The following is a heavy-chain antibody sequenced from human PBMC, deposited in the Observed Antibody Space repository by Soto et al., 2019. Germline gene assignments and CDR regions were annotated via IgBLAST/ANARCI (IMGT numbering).Heavy chain of an antibody. Sequence: QVQLVESGGGVVQPGRSLRLSCAASGFSFSTYAMHWARQAPGKGMEGVAVVWSDESNKYYSDSVKGRFTISRDNSKNTVYLQMSSLRAEDTAVYYCARPYYDTLTGYRPFDYWGQGTLVTVSS. D-gene: IGHD3-9*01. CDR2: VWSDESNK. J-gene: IGHJ4*02. CDR1: GFSFSTYA. CDR3: ARPYYDTLTGYRPFDY. V-gene: IGHV3-33*03.